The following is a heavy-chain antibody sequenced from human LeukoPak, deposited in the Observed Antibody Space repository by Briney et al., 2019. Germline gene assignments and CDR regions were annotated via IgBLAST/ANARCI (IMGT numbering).Heavy chain of an antibody. CDR2: ISATAGST. CDR1: GFTFSTYD. V-gene: IGHV3-23*01. CDR3: ARVVSMDIGLFDY. D-gene: IGHD2-2*03. J-gene: IGHJ4*02. Sequence: GGSLRLSCAASGFTFSTYDMNWVRQAPGEGLEWVSGISATAGSTFYADSVKGRFTISRDNSKNTLYLQLNSLRAADTAIYYCARVVSMDIGLFDYWGQGTLVTVSS.